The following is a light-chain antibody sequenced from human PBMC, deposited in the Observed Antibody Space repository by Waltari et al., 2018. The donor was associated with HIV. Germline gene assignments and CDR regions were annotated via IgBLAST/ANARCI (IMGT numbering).Light chain of an antibody. CDR2: SND. V-gene: IGLV1-44*01. CDR3: AAWDDSLNGLV. CDR1: SSDVGSNT. Sequence: QSVLTQPPSLSGTPGQRVTISCSGRSSDVGSNTVNWYQQLPGTAPKPLMYSNDERPSGVPDRFSGSKSGTSASLAIRGLRSEDEADYYCAAWDDSLNGLVFGTGTKVTVL. J-gene: IGLJ1*01.